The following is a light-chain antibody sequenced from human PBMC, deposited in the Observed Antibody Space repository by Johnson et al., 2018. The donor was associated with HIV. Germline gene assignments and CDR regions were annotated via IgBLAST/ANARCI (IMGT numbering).Light chain of an antibody. Sequence: QSVLTQPPSVSAAPGQKVTISCSGSSSDMGNYAVSWYQQLPETAPKLLIYDNNKRPSGIPDRFSGSKSGTSATLGITGLQTGDEADYYCETWDNSLIAYVFGTWTKVTVL. CDR2: DNN. J-gene: IGLJ1*01. V-gene: IGLV1-51*02. CDR3: ETWDNSLIAYV. CDR1: SSDMGNYA.